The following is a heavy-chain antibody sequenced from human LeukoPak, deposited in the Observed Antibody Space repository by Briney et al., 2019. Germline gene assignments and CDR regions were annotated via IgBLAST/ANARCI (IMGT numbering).Heavy chain of an antibody. CDR1: GFTFSSYA. CDR3: ANLRRGCSSTSCYGQYYFDY. V-gene: IGHV3-23*01. J-gene: IGHJ4*02. CDR2: ISGSGGST. D-gene: IGHD2-2*01. Sequence: AGGSLRLSCAASGFTFSSYAMSWVRQAPGKGLEWASAISGSGGSTYYADSVKGRFTISRDNSKNTLYLQMNSLRAADTAVYYCANLRRGCSSTSCYGQYYFDYWGQGTLVTVSS.